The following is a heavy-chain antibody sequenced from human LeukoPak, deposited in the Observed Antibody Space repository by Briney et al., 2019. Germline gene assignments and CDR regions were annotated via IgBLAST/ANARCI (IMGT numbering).Heavy chain of an antibody. CDR3: ARRLLGDYGALDI. J-gene: IGHJ3*02. D-gene: IGHD4-17*01. V-gene: IGHV3-74*01. CDR2: IHTDGSVT. Sequence: GGSLRLSCAASGFTFSRYWMHWVRQTPGKGLGWVSRIHTDGSVTIYADSVKGRFTISRDNAKNTLYLQMNSLRAEDTAVYYCARRLLGDYGALDIWGQGAMVTISS. CDR1: GFTFSRYW.